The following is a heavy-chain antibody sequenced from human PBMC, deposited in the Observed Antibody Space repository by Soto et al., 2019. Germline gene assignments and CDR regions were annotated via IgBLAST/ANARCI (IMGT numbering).Heavy chain of an antibody. D-gene: IGHD2-21*01. CDR3: ARRNCGGDCYYHPEDAFDI. Sequence: SETLSLTCTVSGGSISSSSYYWGWIRQPPGKGLEWIGSIYYSGSTYYNPSLKSRVTISVDTSKNQFSLKLSSVTAADTAVYYCARRNCGGDCYYHPEDAFDIWGQGTMVTVSS. V-gene: IGHV4-39*01. CDR1: GGSISSSSYY. J-gene: IGHJ3*02. CDR2: IYYSGST.